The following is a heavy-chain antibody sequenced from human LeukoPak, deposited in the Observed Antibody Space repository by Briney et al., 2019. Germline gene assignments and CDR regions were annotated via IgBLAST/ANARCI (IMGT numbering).Heavy chain of an antibody. Sequence: GGSLRLSCAASGFTVSSNYMSWVRQAPGKGLEWVSVIYSGGSTYYADSVKGRFTISRDNSKNTLYLQMNSLRAEDTAVYYCARDKKDIVATIKAPYYYYYYMDVWGKGTTVTISS. CDR3: ARDKKDIVATIKAPYYYYYYMDV. V-gene: IGHV3-66*01. CDR2: IYSGGST. CDR1: GFTVSSNY. D-gene: IGHD5-12*01. J-gene: IGHJ6*03.